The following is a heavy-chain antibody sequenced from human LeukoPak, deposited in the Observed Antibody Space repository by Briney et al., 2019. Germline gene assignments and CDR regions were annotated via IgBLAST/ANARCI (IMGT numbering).Heavy chain of an antibody. CDR1: GFTFSSYA. CDR2: ISGSGGST. CDR3: AKDRYYDFWSGSYYFDY. D-gene: IGHD3-3*01. V-gene: IGHV3-23*01. J-gene: IGHJ4*02. Sequence: GGSLRLSCAASGFTFSSYAMSWVRQAPGKGLEWVSAISGSGGSTYYADSVKGRFTISRDNAKNSLYLQMNSLRAEDTALYYCAKDRYYDFWSGSYYFDYWGQGTLVTVSS.